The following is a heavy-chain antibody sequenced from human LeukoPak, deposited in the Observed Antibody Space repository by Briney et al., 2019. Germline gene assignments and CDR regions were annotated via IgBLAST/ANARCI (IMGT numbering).Heavy chain of an antibody. D-gene: IGHD5/OR15-5a*01. J-gene: IGHJ4*02. Sequence: GASVKVSCKASGGTFSSYAISWVRQAPGQGLEWMGGIIPIFGTANYAQKFQGRVTITADESTSTAYMELSRLRSDDTAVYYCARRLHTYYFDYWGQGTLVTASS. CDR2: IIPIFGTA. CDR3: ARRLHTYYFDY. CDR1: GGTFSSYA. V-gene: IGHV1-69*13.